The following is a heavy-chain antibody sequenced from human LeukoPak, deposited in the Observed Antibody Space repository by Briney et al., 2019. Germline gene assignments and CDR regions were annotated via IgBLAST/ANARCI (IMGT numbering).Heavy chain of an antibody. J-gene: IGHJ4*02. Sequence: ASVKVSCKASGYTLGICDINWVRQAPGQGLEWMGRINPNSGGTNYAQKFQGRVTMTRDTSISTAYMELSRLRSDDTAVYYCARTRNYVANFDYWGQGTLVTVSS. D-gene: IGHD1-7*01. CDR3: ARTRNYVANFDY. V-gene: IGHV1-2*06. CDR1: GYTLGICD. CDR2: INPNSGGT.